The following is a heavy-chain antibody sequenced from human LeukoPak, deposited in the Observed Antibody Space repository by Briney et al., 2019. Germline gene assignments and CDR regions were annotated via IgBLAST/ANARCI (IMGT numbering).Heavy chain of an antibody. CDR2: IKQDGSEK. Sequence: GGSLRLSCAASGFTFSNYWMSWVRLTPGKGLEWVANIKQDGSEKHYVDSVKGRFTISRDNAKNSLYLQMSNLRAEDTAVYYCASNWNYVRGYGMDVWGQGTTVTVSS. J-gene: IGHJ6*02. D-gene: IGHD1-7*01. CDR3: ASNWNYVRGYGMDV. V-gene: IGHV3-7*01. CDR1: GFTFSNYW.